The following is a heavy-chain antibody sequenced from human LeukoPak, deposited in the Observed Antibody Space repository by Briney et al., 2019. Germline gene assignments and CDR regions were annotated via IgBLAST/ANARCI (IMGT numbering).Heavy chain of an antibody. CDR3: AKDPGIVGATTGVD. V-gene: IGHV3-23*01. CDR2: ISGSGGST. D-gene: IGHD1-26*01. CDR1: GFTFSSYA. J-gene: IGHJ4*02. Sequence: PGGSLRLSCAASGFTFSSYAMSWVRQAPGKGLEWVSAISGSGGSTYYADSVKGRFTISRDNSKNTLYLQMNSLRAEDTAVYYCAKDPGIVGATTGVDWGQGTLVTVSS.